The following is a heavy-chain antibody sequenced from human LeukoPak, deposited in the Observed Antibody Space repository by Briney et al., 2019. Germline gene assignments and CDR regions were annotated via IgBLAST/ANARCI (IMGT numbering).Heavy chain of an antibody. V-gene: IGHV4-34*01. Sequence: PSETLSLTCAVYGGSFSGYYWSWIRQPPGKGLEWIGEINHSGSTNYNPSLKSRVTISVDTSKNQFSLKLSSVTAADTAVYYCARYIRDYYYMDVWGKGTTVTISS. CDR1: GGSFSGYY. J-gene: IGHJ6*03. CDR2: INHSGST. CDR3: ARYIRDYYYMDV. D-gene: IGHD2-2*02.